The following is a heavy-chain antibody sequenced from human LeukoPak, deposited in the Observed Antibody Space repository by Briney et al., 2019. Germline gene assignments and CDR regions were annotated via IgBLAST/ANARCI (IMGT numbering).Heavy chain of an antibody. J-gene: IGHJ4*02. V-gene: IGHV3-30*03. D-gene: IGHD6-13*01. CDR1: GLTFSSYG. CDR2: ISYDGSNK. CDR3: GIGARYCRIAAAGTFDY. Sequence: PGRSLRLSCAAPGLTFSSYGMHWVRQAPGKGLEWVAVISYDGSNKYYADSVKGRFTISRDNSKNTLYLQMNSLRAEDTAVYYCGIGARYCRIAAAGTFDYWGQGTLVTVSS.